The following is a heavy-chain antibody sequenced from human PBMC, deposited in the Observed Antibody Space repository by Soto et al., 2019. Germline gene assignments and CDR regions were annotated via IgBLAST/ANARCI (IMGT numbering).Heavy chain of an antibody. D-gene: IGHD3-22*01. CDR2: IYHSGST. CDR3: ARVRWRDSSGYYRRYYGMDV. CDR1: GGSISSGGYS. V-gene: IGHV4-30-2*01. Sequence: SETLSLTCAVSGGSISSGGYSWSWIRQPPGKGLEWIGYIYHSGSTYYNPSLKSRVTITVDRSKNQFSLKLSSVTAADTAVYYCARVRWRDSSGYYRRYYGMDVWGQGTTVTVSS. J-gene: IGHJ6*02.